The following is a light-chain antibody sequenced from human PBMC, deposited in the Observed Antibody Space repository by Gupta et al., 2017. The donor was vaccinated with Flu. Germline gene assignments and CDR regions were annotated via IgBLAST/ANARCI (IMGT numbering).Light chain of an antibody. CDR1: QGVNSNY. J-gene: IGKJ2*01. V-gene: IGKV3D-20*01. Sequence: EIVLTQSPGTLSLSPGERATLSCGASQGVNSNYLAWYQQKPGLAPRLLIYDASSRATGIPDRFSGSGSGTDFTLTISRLEPEDFAVYYCQQYGSSPPYTFGQGTKVEIK. CDR2: DAS. CDR3: QQYGSSPPYT.